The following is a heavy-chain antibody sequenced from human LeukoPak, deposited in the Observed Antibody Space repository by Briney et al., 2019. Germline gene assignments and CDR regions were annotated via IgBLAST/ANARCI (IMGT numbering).Heavy chain of an antibody. CDR2: IKQDGSEK. CDR1: GFTFSSYW. D-gene: IGHD3-3*01. CDR3: ARIRLTILGVVKGYFDF. J-gene: IGHJ4*02. V-gene: IGHV3-7*01. Sequence: QTGGSLRLSCAASGFTFSSYWMSWVRQAPGKGLEWVANIKQDGSEKYYVDSVKGRFTISRDNAKNSLYLQMDSLRAEDTAVYYCARIRLTILGVVKGYFDFWGQGTLVTVSS.